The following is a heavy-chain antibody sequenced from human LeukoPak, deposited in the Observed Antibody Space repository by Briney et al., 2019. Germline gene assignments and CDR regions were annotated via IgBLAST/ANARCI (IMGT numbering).Heavy chain of an antibody. Sequence: GGSLRLSCAASGFSVSDSDVSWIRQAPGKGLEWISYIIESGGSTYYADSVTGRFTISRDNAKNSLYLQMDSLRDEDTAVYYCAKATSLLRVFDYWGQGTLVTVSS. CDR2: IIESGGST. CDR3: AKATSLLRVFDY. J-gene: IGHJ4*02. V-gene: IGHV3-11*01. CDR1: GFSVSDSD. D-gene: IGHD3-16*01.